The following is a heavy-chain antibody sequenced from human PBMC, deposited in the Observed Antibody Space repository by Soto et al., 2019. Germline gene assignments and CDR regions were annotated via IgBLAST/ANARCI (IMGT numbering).Heavy chain of an antibody. D-gene: IGHD2-2*01. CDR1: CGSICSGIYY. CDR2: IYYSGST. J-gene: IGHJ6*02. CDR3: ARQALLSLYYYYGMDV. Sequence: PSDTLSLTCTVTCGSICSGIYYWRSHRGPPWKGLEWIGSIYYSGSTYYNPSLKSRVTISVDTSKNQFSLKLSSVTAADTAVYYCARQALLSLYYYYGMDVWGQGTTVS. V-gene: IGHV4-39*01.